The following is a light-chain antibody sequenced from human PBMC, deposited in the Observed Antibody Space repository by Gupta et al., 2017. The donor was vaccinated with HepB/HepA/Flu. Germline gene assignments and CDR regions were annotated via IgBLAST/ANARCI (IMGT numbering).Light chain of an antibody. V-gene: IGLV2-23*02. CDR1: SSDIGAYDL. CDR2: DVT. CDR3: SAYEGIVSMWV. Sequence: QAALTQPSSVSRSPGQSITISYTVTSSDIGAYDLVSWYQQHPGTAPNLMIYDVTKRPSGVPDRFSGSKSGTRASLTITGLQAEDEADYYCSAYEGIVSMWVFGGGTKLTVL. J-gene: IGLJ3*02.